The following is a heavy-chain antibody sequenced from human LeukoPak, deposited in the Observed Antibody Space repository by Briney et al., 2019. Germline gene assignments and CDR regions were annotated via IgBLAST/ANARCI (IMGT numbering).Heavy chain of an antibody. CDR1: GGSFSGYY. Sequence: SETLSLTCAVYGGSFSGYYWSWIRQPPGKGLEWIGEINHSGSTNYNPSLKSRVTISVDTSKNQFSLKLSPVTAADTAVYYCARGYCSGGSCYPARPLNWFDPWGQGTLVTVSS. V-gene: IGHV4-34*01. D-gene: IGHD2-15*01. CDR3: ARGYCSGGSCYPARPLNWFDP. CDR2: INHSGST. J-gene: IGHJ5*02.